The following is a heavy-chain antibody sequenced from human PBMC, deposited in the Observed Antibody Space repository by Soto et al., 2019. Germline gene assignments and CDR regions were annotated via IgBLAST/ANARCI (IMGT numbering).Heavy chain of an antibody. V-gene: IGHV3-7*01. Sequence: EVQLAESGGGLVQPGGSLRLSCATSGFTFSNYWMTWVRQAPGKGLEWVANIKQDGSEIYYVVSVKGRFTISRENAKNSLYLQMNSLRAEETAVYYCARQDRGFDFSPFDYWGQGTLVTVSS. D-gene: IGHD3-3*01. CDR3: ARQDRGFDFSPFDY. CDR2: IKQDGSEI. J-gene: IGHJ4*02. CDR1: GFTFSNYW.